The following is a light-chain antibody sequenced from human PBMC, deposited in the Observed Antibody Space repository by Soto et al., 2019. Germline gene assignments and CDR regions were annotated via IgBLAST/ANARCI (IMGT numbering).Light chain of an antibody. Sequence: QSVLTQPASVSGSPGQSITVSCTGTSSDVGGYNYVSRYQQHPGKAPKLMIYEVSNRPSGVSIRFSGSKSGNTASLTISGLQAEDEADYYCSSYTSSTSLDVFGTGTKVTVL. CDR3: SSYTSSTSLDV. V-gene: IGLV2-14*01. CDR2: EVS. CDR1: SSDVGGYNY. J-gene: IGLJ1*01.